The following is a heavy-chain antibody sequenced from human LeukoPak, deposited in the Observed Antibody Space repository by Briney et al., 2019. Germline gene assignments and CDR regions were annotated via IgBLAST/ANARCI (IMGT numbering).Heavy chain of an antibody. CDR1: GFTFSSYG. D-gene: IGHD6-19*01. Sequence: PGGSLRLSCAASGFTFSSYGMSWVRQAPGKGLEWVAYIQHDGSNQQYADSVKGRFSISRDTSKNMLYLQMNSLRAEDTAVYYCAKDRCSSGIGCHYYYMDVWGKGTTVTISS. CDR3: AKDRCSSGIGCHYYYMDV. CDR2: IQHDGSNQ. V-gene: IGHV3-30*02. J-gene: IGHJ6*03.